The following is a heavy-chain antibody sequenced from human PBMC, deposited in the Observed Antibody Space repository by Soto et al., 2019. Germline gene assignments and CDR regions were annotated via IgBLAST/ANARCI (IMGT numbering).Heavy chain of an antibody. V-gene: IGHV4-4*02. CDR2: IYHSGST. J-gene: IGHJ3*02. Sequence: QVQLQESGPGLVKPSGTLSLTCAVSSGSISSSNWWSWVRQPPGKGLEWIGEIYHSGSTNYNPSLKSRVTISVDKSKNQFSLKLSSVTAADTAVYYCARDITLPPQENSGYELIHAFDIWGQGTMVTVSS. CDR1: SGSISSSNW. D-gene: IGHD5-12*01. CDR3: ARDITLPPQENSGYELIHAFDI.